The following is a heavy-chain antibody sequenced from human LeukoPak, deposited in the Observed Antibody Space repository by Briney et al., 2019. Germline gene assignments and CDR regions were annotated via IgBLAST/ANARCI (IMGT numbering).Heavy chain of an antibody. CDR2: INHSGST. Sequence: PSETLSLTSAVYGGSFSGYYWSWIRQPPGKGLEWIGEINHSGSTNYNPSLKSRVTISVDTSKNQFSLKLSSVTAADTAVYYCARAHSTIHREPDYGGNWGQGTLVTVSS. J-gene: IGHJ4*02. V-gene: IGHV4-34*01. CDR1: GGSFSGYY. D-gene: IGHD4-23*01. CDR3: ARAHSTIHREPDYGGN.